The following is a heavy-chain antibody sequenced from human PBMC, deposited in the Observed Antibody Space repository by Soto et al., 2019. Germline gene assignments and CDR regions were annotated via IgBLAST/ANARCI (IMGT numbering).Heavy chain of an antibody. CDR3: ASDRIQLRLGKYSFNGMDV. V-gene: IGHV1-69*06. Sequence: QVQLVQSGAEMRKPGSSLRVSCKASGGTFSDFAFSWVRQAPGQGLEWMGGIVPRFGSPNYAQKFGGRVTISADTSTSAVYMEVSSLRFDDRAVYFCASDRIQLRLGKYSFNGMDVWGQGTTITVSS. D-gene: IGHD3-16*01. CDR1: GGTFSDFA. J-gene: IGHJ6*02. CDR2: IVPRFGSP.